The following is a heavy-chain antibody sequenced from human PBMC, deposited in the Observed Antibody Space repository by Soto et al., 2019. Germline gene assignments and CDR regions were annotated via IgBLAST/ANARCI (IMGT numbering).Heavy chain of an antibody. D-gene: IGHD2-15*01. CDR2: ISTYNGNT. J-gene: IGHJ6*03. CDR1: GYSFSNNG. Sequence: ASVKVSCKASGYSFSNNGISWVRQAPGQGLEWMGWISTYNGNTKYAQKLQGRVIMTTDTSTSTAHMELRSLRSDDTAVYYCARRSVGCSGGSCYSDYYYYYMDVWGKGTTVTVSS. CDR3: ARRSVGCSGGSCYSDYYYYYMDV. V-gene: IGHV1-18*04.